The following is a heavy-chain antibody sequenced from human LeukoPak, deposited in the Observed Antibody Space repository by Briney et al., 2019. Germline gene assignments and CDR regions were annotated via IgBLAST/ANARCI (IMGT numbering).Heavy chain of an antibody. V-gene: IGHV3-21*01. CDR3: ARDKDGSGSYSWSKRLDS. CDR2: ISSSSRYI. D-gene: IGHD3-10*01. CDR1: GFTCSSYN. J-gene: IGHJ4*02. Sequence: GVSLSRSCAASGFTCSSYNMDWVRQGPGKGLEWVSFISSSSRYIYYEDSVKVRFTISTANAKNSLYLQRNNSRAEATDLYYCARDKDGSGSYSWSKRLDSWGQGTLVTVSS.